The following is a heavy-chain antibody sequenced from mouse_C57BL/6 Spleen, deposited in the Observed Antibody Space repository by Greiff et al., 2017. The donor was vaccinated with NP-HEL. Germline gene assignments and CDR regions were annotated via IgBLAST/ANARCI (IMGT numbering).Heavy chain of an antibody. CDR1: GYSITSGYY. D-gene: IGHD2-1*01. CDR3: ASNYAGGFAY. J-gene: IGHJ3*01. Sequence: EVKLEESGPGLVKPSQSLSLTCSVTGYSITSGYYWNWIRQFPGNKLEWMGYISYDGSNNYNPSLKNRLSITRDTSKNQFFLKLNSVTTEDTATYYCASNYAGGFAYWGQGTLVTVSA. CDR2: ISYDGSN. V-gene: IGHV3-6*01.